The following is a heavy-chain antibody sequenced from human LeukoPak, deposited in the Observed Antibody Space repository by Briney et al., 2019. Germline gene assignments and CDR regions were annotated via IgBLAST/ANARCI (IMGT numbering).Heavy chain of an antibody. CDR2: IRYDGSNK. CDR3: AKEEGLFWSGYFGAFDI. D-gene: IGHD3-3*01. V-gene: IGHV3-30*02. Sequence: GGSLRLSCAASGFTFSSYGMHWVRQAPGKGLEWVAFIRYDGSNKYYADSVKGRFTISRDNSKNTLYLQMNSLRAEDTAVYYCAKEEGLFWSGYFGAFDIWGQGTMVTVSS. CDR1: GFTFSSYG. J-gene: IGHJ3*02.